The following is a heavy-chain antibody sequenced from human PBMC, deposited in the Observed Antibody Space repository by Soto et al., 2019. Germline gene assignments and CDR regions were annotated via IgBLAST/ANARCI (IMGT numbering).Heavy chain of an antibody. J-gene: IGHJ5*02. V-gene: IGHV1-18*01. CDR1: GYTFTSYG. CDR3: ARGLNEWELLSWFDP. Sequence: GASVKVSCKASGYTFTSYGISWVRQAPGQGLEWKGWISAYNGNTNYAQKLQGRVTMTTDTSTSTAYMELRSLRSDDTVVYYCARGLNEWELLSWFDPWGQGTLVTVSS. D-gene: IGHD1-26*01. CDR2: ISAYNGNT.